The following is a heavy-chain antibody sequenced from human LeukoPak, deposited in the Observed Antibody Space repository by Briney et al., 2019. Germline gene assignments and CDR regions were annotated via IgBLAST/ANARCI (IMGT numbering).Heavy chain of an antibody. CDR3: ARAAYYYDSSVLRHLGAFDI. V-gene: IGHV4-4*02. Sequence: TSGTLSLTCAVSGGSISSSNWWSWVRQPPGKGLEWIGEIYHSGSTNYNPSLKSRVTISVDKSKSQFSLKLSSVTAADTAVYYCARAAYYYDSSVLRHLGAFDIWGQGTMVTVSS. D-gene: IGHD3-22*01. CDR2: IYHSGST. J-gene: IGHJ3*02. CDR1: GGSISSSNW.